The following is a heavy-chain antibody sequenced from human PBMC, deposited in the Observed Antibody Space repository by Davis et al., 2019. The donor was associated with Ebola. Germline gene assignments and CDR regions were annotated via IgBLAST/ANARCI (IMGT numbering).Heavy chain of an antibody. Sequence: GESLKISCADSVITFSSYAMTWVRQAPGKGLEWVSAISGSGGTTYYAGSVKGRFTISRDNSKNTLYLQMNSLRAEDTAVYYCAKGNTIFGADTVNYWGQGTLVTVSS. CDR1: VITFSSYA. V-gene: IGHV3-23*01. CDR2: ISGSGGTT. CDR3: AKGNTIFGADTVNY. J-gene: IGHJ4*02. D-gene: IGHD3-3*01.